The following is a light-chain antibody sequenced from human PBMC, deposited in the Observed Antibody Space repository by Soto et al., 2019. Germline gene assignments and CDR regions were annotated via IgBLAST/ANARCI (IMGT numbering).Light chain of an antibody. J-gene: IGLJ2*01. Sequence: QSVLTQPPSVSGAPGQRVTISCTGSSSNIGAGYDVHWYQQLPGTAPTLLIYGNNNRPSGVSNRFSGSKSGNTASLTISGLQAEDEADYYCSSYTSSSTLVVFGGGTKLTVL. CDR3: SSYTSSSTLVV. V-gene: IGLV1-40*01. CDR1: SSNIGAGYD. CDR2: GNN.